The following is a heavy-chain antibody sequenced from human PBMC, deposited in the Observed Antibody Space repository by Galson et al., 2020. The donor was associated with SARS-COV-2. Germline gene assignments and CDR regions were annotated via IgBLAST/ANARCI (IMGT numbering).Heavy chain of an antibody. V-gene: IGHV4-30-4*07. CDR3: ARVEASRGFCFGPTCFSMDRCDP. CDR1: GGSIISGDHS. D-gene: IGHD2-15*01. CDR2: IYHSGSA. J-gene: IGHJ5*02. Sequence: SETLSLTCAVSGGSIISGDHSWSWIRQPPGKGLEWIRYIYHSGSAYYNPSLRSRITMSIDNSKNHFSLTLSSLTAAETAVYFCARVEASRGFCFGPTCFSMDRCDPWGQGTLVTVSS.